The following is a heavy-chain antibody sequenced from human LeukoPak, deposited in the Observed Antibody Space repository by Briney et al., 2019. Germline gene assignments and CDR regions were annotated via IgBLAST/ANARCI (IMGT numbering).Heavy chain of an antibody. Sequence: GSLRLSCAASGFTFSSYGMHWVRQAPGKGLEWVAFIRYDGSNKYYADSVKGRFTISRDNSKNTLYLQMNSLRAEDTAVYYCAKVPPIAAAGSDYWGQGTLVTVSS. J-gene: IGHJ4*02. CDR2: IRYDGSNK. CDR1: GFTFSSYG. D-gene: IGHD6-13*01. V-gene: IGHV3-30*02. CDR3: AKVPPIAAAGSDY.